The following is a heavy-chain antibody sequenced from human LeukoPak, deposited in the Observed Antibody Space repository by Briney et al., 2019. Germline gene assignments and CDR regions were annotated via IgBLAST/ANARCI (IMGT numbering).Heavy chain of an antibody. Sequence: GSLSLGCGASGLTCGSYSVGGVRQAPARGLEWVSSLRGNGETFYADSVKGRCTLSRDDSRNMVHLQLNSLRVEDTAIYYCAKASWVSDADAVLWGQGTQVTASS. CDR2: LRGNGET. CDR3: AKASWVSDADAVL. D-gene: IGHD6-13*01. V-gene: IGHV3-23*01. J-gene: IGHJ4*02. CDR1: GLTCGSYS.